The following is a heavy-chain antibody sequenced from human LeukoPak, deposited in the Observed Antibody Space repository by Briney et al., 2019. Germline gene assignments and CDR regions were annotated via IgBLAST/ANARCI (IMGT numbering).Heavy chain of an antibody. Sequence: AGGSRSLSCPPSGSTVSNYYMHWARQAPGRGRGWVSVIYSVGSIYNAYPVKGRFTISRDNSKNTLYLQLISLRAEDKAVYYCAREAPMGRYYHGIDVWGQGTTVTVSS. CDR2: IYSVGSI. CDR1: GSTVSNYY. CDR3: AREAPMGRYYHGIDV. J-gene: IGHJ6*02. V-gene: IGHV3-66*01. D-gene: IGHD3-10*01.